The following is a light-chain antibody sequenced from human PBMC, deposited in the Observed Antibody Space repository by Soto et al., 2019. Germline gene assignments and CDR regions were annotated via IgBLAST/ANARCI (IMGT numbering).Light chain of an antibody. CDR1: QSVSVY. Sequence: EIMLTQSPATLSVSPGDRATLSCRASQSVSVYLAWYQQKPGQAPRLLIYATSNRATGIPARFSGSGSGTDFTLTINSLQSEDFAVYYCQPYNNWPLTFGGGTKVDIK. J-gene: IGKJ4*01. CDR3: QPYNNWPLT. V-gene: IGKV3D-15*01. CDR2: ATS.